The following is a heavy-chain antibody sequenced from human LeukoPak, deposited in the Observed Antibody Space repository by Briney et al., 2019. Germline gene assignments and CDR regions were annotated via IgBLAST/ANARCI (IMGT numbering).Heavy chain of an antibody. CDR1: GFTFSSYW. CDR2: INSDGSST. Sequence: PGGSLRLSCAASGFTFSSYWMHWVRQAPGKGLVWVSRINSDGSSTSYADSVKGRVTISRDNSQSSLFLQMNSLRPEDAALYYCVKAHYHYHYRMDVWGQGTTVTVSS. V-gene: IGHV3-74*01. J-gene: IGHJ6*02. CDR3: VKAHYHYHYRMDV. D-gene: IGHD3-10*01.